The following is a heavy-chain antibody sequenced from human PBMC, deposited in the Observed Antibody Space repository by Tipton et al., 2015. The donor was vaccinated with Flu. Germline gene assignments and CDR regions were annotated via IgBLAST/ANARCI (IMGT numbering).Heavy chain of an antibody. CDR3: ARDTFRYCSGASCLSDYYYYGMDV. CDR1: GGSFSSHY. Sequence: TLSLTCAVYGGSFSSHYWSWIRQPPGKGLEWIGYIYPSARTNYNSSLESRVTISVDTSKNQFSLNLSSVTAADTAVYYCARDTFRYCSGASCLSDYYYYGMDVWGQGTTVTVSS. D-gene: IGHD2-15*01. V-gene: IGHV4-59*11. CDR2: IYPSART. J-gene: IGHJ6*02.